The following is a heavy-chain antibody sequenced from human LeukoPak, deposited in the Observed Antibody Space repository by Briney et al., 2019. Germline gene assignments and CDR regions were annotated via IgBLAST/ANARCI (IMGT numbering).Heavy chain of an antibody. D-gene: IGHD1-26*01. CDR2: ISSSSSYI. CDR3: ARAIEGELLKYYYYYYGMDV. J-gene: IGHJ6*02. CDR1: GFTFSSYS. Sequence: GGSPRLSCAASGFTFSSYSMNRVRQAPGKGLEWVSSISSSSSYIYYADSVKGRFTISRDNAKNSLYLQMNSLRAEDTAVYYCARAIEGELLKYYYYYYGMDVWGQGTTVTVSS. V-gene: IGHV3-21*01.